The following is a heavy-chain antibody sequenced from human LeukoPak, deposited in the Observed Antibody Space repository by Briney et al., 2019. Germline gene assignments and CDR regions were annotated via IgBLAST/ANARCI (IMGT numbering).Heavy chain of an antibody. CDR3: AKGQDYYDSSGYYRRGGYFDY. Sequence: GGSLRLSCAASGFTFSSYGMHWVRQAPGKGLEWVAGISYNGSNKYYADSVKGRFTISRDNSKNTLYLQMNSLRAEDTAVYYCAKGQDYYDSSGYYRRGGYFDYWGQGTLVTVSS. CDR2: ISYNGSNK. J-gene: IGHJ4*02. CDR1: GFTFSSYG. V-gene: IGHV3-30*18. D-gene: IGHD3-22*01.